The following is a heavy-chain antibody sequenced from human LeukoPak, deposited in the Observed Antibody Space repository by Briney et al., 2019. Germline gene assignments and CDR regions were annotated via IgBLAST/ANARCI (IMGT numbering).Heavy chain of an antibody. V-gene: IGHV3-30*18. CDR1: GFTFSSYG. CDR3: AKGVILRRGYFDY. D-gene: IGHD4-17*01. Sequence: GGSLRLSCAASGFTFSSYGMPWVRQAPGKGLEWVAVISYDGSNKYYADSVKGRFTISRDNSKNTLYLQMNSLRAEDTAVYYCAKGVILRRGYFDYWGQGTLVTVSS. J-gene: IGHJ4*02. CDR2: ISYDGSNK.